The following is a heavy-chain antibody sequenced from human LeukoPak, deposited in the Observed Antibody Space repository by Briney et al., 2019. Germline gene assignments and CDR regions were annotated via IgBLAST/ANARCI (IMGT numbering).Heavy chain of an antibody. Sequence: ASVKVSCKASGYTFTSYYMHWVRQAPGQGLEWMGIINPSGGSTSYAQKFQGRVTMTRDMSTSTVYMELSSLRSEDTAVYYCAREPWGPMGFDYWGQGTLVTVSS. D-gene: IGHD3-16*01. CDR2: INPSGGST. V-gene: IGHV1-46*01. CDR3: AREPWGPMGFDY. CDR1: GYTFTSYY. J-gene: IGHJ4*02.